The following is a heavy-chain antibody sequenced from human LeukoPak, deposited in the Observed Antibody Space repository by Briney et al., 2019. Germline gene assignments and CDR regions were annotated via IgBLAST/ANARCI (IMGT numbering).Heavy chain of an antibody. CDR2: ISSAGTT. CDR3: ARDLEAANTYYFDY. CDR1: GFTCSDFE. J-gene: IGHJ4*02. Sequence: PGGSLRLSCAVSGFTCSDFEMNWVRQAPGKGLEWVSIISSAGTTYYADSVKGRFTISRDNSKNTVYLQVNSLRDEDTAVYYCARDLEAANTYYFDYWGQGTMVTVSS. V-gene: IGHV3-66*01. D-gene: IGHD6-13*01.